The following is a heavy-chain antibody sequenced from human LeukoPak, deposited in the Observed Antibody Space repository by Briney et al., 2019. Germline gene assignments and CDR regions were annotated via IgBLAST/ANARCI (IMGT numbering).Heavy chain of an antibody. CDR2: IYHSGST. CDR3: ARDVAYCSATTCYRGLGY. D-gene: IGHD2-2*01. Sequence: PSETLSLTCTVSGGSISSGGYYWSWIRQPPGKGLEWIGYIYHSGSTYYNPSLKSRVTISVDRSKNQFSLKLSSVTAADTAVYYCARDVAYCSATTCYRGLGYWGQGTLVTVSS. CDR1: GGSISSGGYY. V-gene: IGHV4-30-2*01. J-gene: IGHJ4*02.